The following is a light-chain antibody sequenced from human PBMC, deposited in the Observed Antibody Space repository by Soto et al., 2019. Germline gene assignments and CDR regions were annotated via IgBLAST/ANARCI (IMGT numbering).Light chain of an antibody. V-gene: IGLV2-8*01. CDR1: SSDVGSYNY. CDR2: EVN. CDR3: TSYAGSNNPVV. J-gene: IGLJ3*02. Sequence: QSALTQPPSASGSPGQSVTICCTGTSSDVGSYNYVSWYQQHPDKAPKLIIYEVNERPSGVPDRFSGSKSGNTASLTVSGLQADDEADYYCTSYAGSNNPVVFGGGTKLTVL.